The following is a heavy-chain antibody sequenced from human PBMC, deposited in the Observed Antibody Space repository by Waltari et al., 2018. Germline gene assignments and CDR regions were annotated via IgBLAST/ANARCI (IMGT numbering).Heavy chain of an antibody. CDR3: ARFREFYYYYGMDV. V-gene: IGHV4-61*09. Sequence: QVQLQESGPGLVKPSQTLSLTCTVSGGSIRSGSYSWSWIRQPAGKGLEWIGYIYTSGSTNYNPSLKSRVTISVDTSKNQFSLKLSSVTAADTAVYYCARFREFYYYYGMDVWGQGTTVTVSS. CDR1: GGSIRSGSYS. CDR2: IYTSGST. D-gene: IGHD3-10*01. J-gene: IGHJ6*02.